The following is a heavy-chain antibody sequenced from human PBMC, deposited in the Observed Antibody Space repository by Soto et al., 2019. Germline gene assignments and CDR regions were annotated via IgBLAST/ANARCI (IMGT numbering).Heavy chain of an antibody. D-gene: IGHD6-13*01. V-gene: IGHV4-4*02. Sequence: SETLSLTCAVSGASISTNNWWSWVRQPPGKGLEWIGEVYHSGSTNCNPSLRSRVTISIDKSKNQFSLRLTSMTAADTAVYYCAVPGAGDFDYWSQGTLVTVSS. J-gene: IGHJ4*02. CDR3: AVPGAGDFDY. CDR2: VYHSGST. CDR1: GASISTNNW.